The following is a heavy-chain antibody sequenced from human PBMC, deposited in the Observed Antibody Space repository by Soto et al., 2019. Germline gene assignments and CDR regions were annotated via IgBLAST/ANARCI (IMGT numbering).Heavy chain of an antibody. D-gene: IGHD2-2*01. CDR2: ISDSGTT. J-gene: IGHJ5*02. CDR1: GFTFRTYA. Sequence: EVQLLDSGGGLVQPGGSLRLSCAASGFTFRTYAMSWVRQAPGKGLEWVSTISDSGTTYYANSVKGGFTISRDNSRNTLDLQMNSLRVEDTAVYYCAKGGEGSCSRTSCLYFSDSWGQGTLVTVSS. CDR3: AKGGEGSCSRTSCLYFSDS. V-gene: IGHV3-23*01.